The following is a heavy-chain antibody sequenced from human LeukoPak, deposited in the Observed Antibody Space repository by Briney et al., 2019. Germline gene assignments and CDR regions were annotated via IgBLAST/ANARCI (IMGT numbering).Heavy chain of an antibody. CDR2: IYYSGST. CDR3: ARHRARWELPAPPFDY. CDR1: GGSISSSSYY. D-gene: IGHD1-26*01. V-gene: IGHV4-39*01. Sequence: SETLSLTCTVSGGSISSSSYYWGWIRQPPGKGLEWIGSIYYSGSTYYNPSLKSRVTISVDTSKNQFSLKLSSVTAADTAVYYCARHRARWELPAPPFDYWGQGTLVTVSS. J-gene: IGHJ4*02.